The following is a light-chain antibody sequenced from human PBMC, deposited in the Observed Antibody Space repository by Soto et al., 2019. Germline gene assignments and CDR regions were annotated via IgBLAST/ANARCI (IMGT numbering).Light chain of an antibody. CDR1: SSNIGAGYD. V-gene: IGLV1-40*01. Sequence: QSVLTQPPSVSGAPGQRVTISWTGSSSNIGAGYDVHWYQQLPGTAPKLLIYGNSNRPSGVPDRFSGSKSGTSASLAITGLQAEDEADYYCQSYDSSLSGSMVFGTGTKLTVL. CDR2: GNS. J-gene: IGLJ1*01. CDR3: QSYDSSLSGSMV.